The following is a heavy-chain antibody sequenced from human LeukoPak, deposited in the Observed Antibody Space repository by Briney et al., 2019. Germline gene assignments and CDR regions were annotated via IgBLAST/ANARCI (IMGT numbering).Heavy chain of an antibody. J-gene: IGHJ4*02. CDR3: ARLDYDFWSGYYVY. CDR1: GYTFTSYG. D-gene: IGHD3-3*01. V-gene: IGHV1-18*01. Sequence: ASVKVSCKASGYTFTSYGISWVRQPPGQGLEWMGWISAYNGNTNYAQKLQGRVTMTTDTSTSTAYMELRSLRSDDTAVYYCARLDYDFWSGYYVYWGQGTLVTVSS. CDR2: ISAYNGNT.